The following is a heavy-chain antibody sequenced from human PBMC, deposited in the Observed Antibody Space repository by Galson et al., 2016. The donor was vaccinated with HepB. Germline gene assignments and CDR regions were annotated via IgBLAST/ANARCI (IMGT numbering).Heavy chain of an antibody. J-gene: IGHJ1*01. Sequence: SETLSLTCAVYGGSFSVYYWTWIRQSPGKGLEWIGDINHGGSTSYNPSLKSQAIISIDTSKKQFSLKLTSVTAADTAVYYCASVVWTSGWIEYFQYWSQGTLVTVSS. CDR1: GGSFSVYY. CDR3: ASVVWTSGWIEYFQY. D-gene: IGHD6-19*01. CDR2: INHGGST. V-gene: IGHV4-34*01.